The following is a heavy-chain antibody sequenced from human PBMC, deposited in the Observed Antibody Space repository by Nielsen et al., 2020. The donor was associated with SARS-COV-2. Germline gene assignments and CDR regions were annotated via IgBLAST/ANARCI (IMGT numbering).Heavy chain of an antibody. CDR2: IIPIFGTA. V-gene: IGHV1-69*01. CDR3: ARTDYYDSSGYYLDY. J-gene: IGHJ4*02. Sequence: WVRQAPGQGLEWMGGIIPIFGTANYAQKFQGRVTITADESTSTAYMELSSLRSEDTAVYYCARTDYYDSSGYYLDYWGQGTLVTVSS. D-gene: IGHD3-22*01.